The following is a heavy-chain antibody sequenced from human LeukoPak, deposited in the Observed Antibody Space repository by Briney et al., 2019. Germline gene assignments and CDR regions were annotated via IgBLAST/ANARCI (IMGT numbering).Heavy chain of an antibody. V-gene: IGHV3-74*01. CDR1: GNYW. Sequence: ARGSLRLSCAASGNYWMHWVRQAPGKGLVWVSHINSDGSWTTYVDSVKGRFTISKDNAKNMVYLQMNNLRAEDTAVYYCVSFYEAYWGRGTLVTVSS. CDR3: VSFYEAY. CDR2: INSDGSWT. J-gene: IGHJ4*02. D-gene: IGHD2-2*01.